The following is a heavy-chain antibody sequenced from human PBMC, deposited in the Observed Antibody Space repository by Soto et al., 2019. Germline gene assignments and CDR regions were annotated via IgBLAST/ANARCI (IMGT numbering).Heavy chain of an antibody. J-gene: IGHJ6*02. CDR2: IYYSGST. CDR3: ASSWGSLPRVTPIAARRSAYYYGMDV. D-gene: IGHD6-6*01. Sequence: PSETLSLTCTVSGGSVSSGSYYWSWIRQPPWKGLEWIGYIYYSGSTNYNPSLKSRVTISVDTSKNQFSLKLSSVTAADTAVYYCASSWGSLPRVTPIAARRSAYYYGMDVWGQGXTVTVYS. V-gene: IGHV4-61*01. CDR1: GGSVSSGSYY.